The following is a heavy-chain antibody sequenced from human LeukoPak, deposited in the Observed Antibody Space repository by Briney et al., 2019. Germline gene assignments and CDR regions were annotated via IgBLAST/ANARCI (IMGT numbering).Heavy chain of an antibody. V-gene: IGHV4-34*01. D-gene: IGHD1-26*01. CDR2: INHSGST. CDR3: AREPARGSPVGGFDY. J-gene: IGHJ4*02. Sequence: SETLSLTCAVYGGSFSGYYWSWIRQPPGKGLEWIGEINHSGSTNYNLSLKSRVTISVDTSKNQFSLKLSSVTAADTAVYYCAREPARGSPVGGFDYWGQGTLVTVSS. CDR1: GGSFSGYY.